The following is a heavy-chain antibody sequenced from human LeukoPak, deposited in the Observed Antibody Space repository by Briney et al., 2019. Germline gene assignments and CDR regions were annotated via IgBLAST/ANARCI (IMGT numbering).Heavy chain of an antibody. CDR1: GFTFSSYG. D-gene: IGHD5-18*01. CDR2: ISYDGSNK. J-gene: IGHJ6*02. CDR3: ATSGYSYGMDV. V-gene: IGHV3-30*03. Sequence: GGSLRLSCAASGFTFSSYGMHWVHQAPGKGLEWVAVISYDGSNKYYADSVKGRFTISRDNSKNTLYLQMNSLRAEDTAVYYCATSGYSYGMDVWGQGTTVTVSS.